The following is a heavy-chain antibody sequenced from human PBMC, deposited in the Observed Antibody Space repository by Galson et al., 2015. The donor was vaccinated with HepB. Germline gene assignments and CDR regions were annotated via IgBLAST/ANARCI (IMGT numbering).Heavy chain of an antibody. V-gene: IGHV3-23*01. J-gene: IGHJ4*02. CDR2: ISGSGGST. D-gene: IGHD2-21*01. Sequence: SLRLSCAASGFTFSSYAMSWVRQAPGKGLEWVSAISGSGGSTYYADSVKGRFTISRGNSKNTLYLQMNSLRAEDTAVYYCAKVGLLWLSHHYFDYWGQGTLVTVSS. CDR3: AKVGLLWLSHHYFDY. CDR1: GFTFSSYA.